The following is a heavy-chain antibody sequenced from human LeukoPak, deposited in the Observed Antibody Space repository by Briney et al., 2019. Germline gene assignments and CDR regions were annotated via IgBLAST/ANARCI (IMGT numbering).Heavy chain of an antibody. V-gene: IGHV4-39*07. CDR3: ARGQWLSLFDY. CDR2: IYYSGST. Sequence: SETLSLTCTVSGDSVRSSSYFWAWIRQPPGKGLEWIANIYYSGSTYYNPSLKSRVTITLDTSKNQFSLKLSSVTAADTAVYYCARGQWLSLFDYWGQGTLVTVSS. J-gene: IGHJ4*02. D-gene: IGHD6-19*01. CDR1: GDSVRSSSYF.